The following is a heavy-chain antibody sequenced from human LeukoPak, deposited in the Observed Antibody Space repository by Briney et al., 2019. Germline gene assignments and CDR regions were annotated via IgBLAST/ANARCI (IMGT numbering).Heavy chain of an antibody. CDR3: ARGRYYYDSSGYFDY. CDR1: GYTFTSYA. CDR2: INAGNGNT. J-gene: IGHJ4*02. D-gene: IGHD3-22*01. Sequence: ASVTVSCKASGYTFTSYAMHWVRQAPGQRLEWMGRINAGNGNTKYSQEFQGRVTITRDTSASTAYMELSSLRSEDMAVYYCARGRYYYDSSGYFDYWGQGTLVTVSS. V-gene: IGHV1-3*03.